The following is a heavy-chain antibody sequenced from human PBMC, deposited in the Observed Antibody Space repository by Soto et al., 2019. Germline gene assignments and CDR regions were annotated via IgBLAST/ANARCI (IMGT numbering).Heavy chain of an antibody. CDR3: ARDHPPLGGSSLRWFDP. CDR2: IIPIFGTA. CDR1: GGTFSSYA. D-gene: IGHD1-26*01. Sequence: ASVKVSCKASGGTFSSYAISWVRQAPGQGLEWMGGIIPIFGTANYAQKFQGRVTITADESTSTAYMELSSLRSEDTAVYYCARDHPPLGGSSLRWFDPWGQGTLVTVSS. V-gene: IGHV1-69*13. J-gene: IGHJ5*02.